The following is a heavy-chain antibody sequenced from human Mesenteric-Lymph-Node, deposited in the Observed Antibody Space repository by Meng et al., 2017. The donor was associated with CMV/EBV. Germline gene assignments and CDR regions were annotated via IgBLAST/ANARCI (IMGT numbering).Heavy chain of an antibody. Sequence: SGFTFSSYAMSWVRQAPGKGLEWVSAISGSGGSTYYADSVKGRFTISRDNSKNTLYLQMNSLRAEDTAVYYCAKALSYSSSSGIDYWGQGTLVTVSS. CDR3: AKALSYSSSSGIDY. D-gene: IGHD6-6*01. V-gene: IGHV3-23*01. J-gene: IGHJ4*02. CDR2: ISGSGGST. CDR1: GFTFSSYA.